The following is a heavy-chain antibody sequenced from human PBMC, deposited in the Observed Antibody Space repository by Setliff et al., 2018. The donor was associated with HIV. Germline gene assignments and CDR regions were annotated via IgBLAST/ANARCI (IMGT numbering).Heavy chain of an antibody. D-gene: IGHD6-6*01. Sequence: GASVKVSCKASGGTFGNSAISWVRQAPGQGLEWSGRIIPLYGTANYAQKLQGRVTITADESTNTAFLELDSLRSEDTAVYCCARGQLAAYYSSYMDVWGKGTTVTVSS. CDR1: GGTFGNSA. CDR2: IIPLYGTA. J-gene: IGHJ6*03. CDR3: ARGQLAAYYSSYMDV. V-gene: IGHV1-69*13.